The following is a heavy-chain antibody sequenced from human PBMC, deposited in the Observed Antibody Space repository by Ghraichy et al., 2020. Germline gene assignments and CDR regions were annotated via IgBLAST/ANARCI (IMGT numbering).Heavy chain of an antibody. V-gene: IGHV4-39*01. CDR2: IYYSGST. D-gene: IGHD1-26*01. J-gene: IGHJ3*02. CDR3: ARPSGGYYRAAFDI. CDR1: GGSISSSSYY. Sequence: SETLSLTCTVSGGSISSSSYYWGWIRQPPGKGLEWIGSIYYSGSTYYNPSLKSRVTISVDTSKNQFSLKLSSVTAADTAVYYCARPSGGYYRAAFDIWGQGTMVTVSS.